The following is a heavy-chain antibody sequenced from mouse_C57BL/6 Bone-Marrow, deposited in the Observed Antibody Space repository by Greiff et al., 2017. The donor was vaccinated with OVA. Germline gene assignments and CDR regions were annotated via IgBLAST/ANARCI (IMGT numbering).Heavy chain of an antibody. V-gene: IGHV1-54*01. CDR1: GYAFTNSL. CDR2: INPGSGGT. Sequence: QVQLKESGAELVRPGTSVKVSCKASGYAFTNSLIEWVKQRPGQGLEWIGVINPGSGGTNYNEKFKGKATLTADKSSSTAYMQLSSLTSEDSAVYVCARLDEYDGDWYFDVWGTGTTVTVSS. D-gene: IGHD2-4*01. J-gene: IGHJ1*03. CDR3: ARLDEYDGDWYFDV.